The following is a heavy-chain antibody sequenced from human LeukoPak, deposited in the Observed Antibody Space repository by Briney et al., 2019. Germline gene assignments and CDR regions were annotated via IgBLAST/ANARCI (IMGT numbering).Heavy chain of an antibody. J-gene: IGHJ4*02. CDR2: ISGSGNGT. CDR3: ARDWAGVELALDY. D-gene: IGHD1-7*01. Sequence: GGSLRLSCTASGFTFRIYAMNWVRQAPGKGLEWLSGISGSGNGTYYADSVKGRFTISRDNAKNSLYLQMSSLRDDDTAVYYCARDWAGVELALDYWGQGTLVTVSS. CDR1: GFTFRIYA. V-gene: IGHV3-23*01.